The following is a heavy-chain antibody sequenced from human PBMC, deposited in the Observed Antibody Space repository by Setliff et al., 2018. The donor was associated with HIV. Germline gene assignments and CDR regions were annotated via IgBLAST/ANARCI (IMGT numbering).Heavy chain of an antibody. Sequence: ASVKVSCKASGYTFTDYYIHWMRQAPGQRLEWMGWINAGNGNTQFSQEFQGRVTITRDTSASTAYMELSSLRSEDTAVYYCARGLSTGSLRIDYWGLGTLVTVSS. V-gene: IGHV1-3*01. CDR2: INAGNGNT. CDR1: GYTFTDYY. CDR3: ARGLSTGSLRIDY. J-gene: IGHJ4*02. D-gene: IGHD1-1*01.